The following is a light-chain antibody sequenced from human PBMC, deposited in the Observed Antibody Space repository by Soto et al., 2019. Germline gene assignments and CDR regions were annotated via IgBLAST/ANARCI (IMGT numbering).Light chain of an antibody. J-gene: IGKJ4*01. CDR3: QQRSIWVT. CDR1: QSVSNY. CDR2: DAS. V-gene: IGKV3-11*01. Sequence: EIVLTQSPATLSLSPGERATLSCRASQSVSNYVAWYQQKPGQAPRLLIYDASRRATGIPARFSGSGSGTDFTLTISSLETEDSAVYYRQQRSIWVTFGGGTRVEIK.